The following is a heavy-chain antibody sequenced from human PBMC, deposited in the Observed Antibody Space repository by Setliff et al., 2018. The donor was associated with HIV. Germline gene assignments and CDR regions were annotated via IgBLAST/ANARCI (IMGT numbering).Heavy chain of an antibody. CDR2: VYYSGTT. D-gene: IGHD4-17*01. V-gene: IGHV4-59*01. Sequence: SETLSLTCSVSAFTMSSYYWNFFRQPPGGGLEWIGCVYYSGTTNYSPSLKSLVTISIDPSKNQFSLRLTSVTAADTAMYYCARGPKLTTRKEGVFDTWGRGTMVTVSS. CDR3: ARGPKLTTRKEGVFDT. J-gene: IGHJ3*02. CDR1: AFTMSSYY.